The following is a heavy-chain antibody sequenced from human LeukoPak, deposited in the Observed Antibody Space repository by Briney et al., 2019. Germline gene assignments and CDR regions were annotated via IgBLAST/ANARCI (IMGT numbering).Heavy chain of an antibody. CDR1: GFTFSNSG. CDR3: AKAITTTGHCPNGVCYDFDY. D-gene: IGHD2-8*01. CDR2: ISYDGPNK. Sequence: GGSLRLSCAASGFTFSNSGMHWVRQAPGKGLEWVAIISYDGPNKYYADSVKGRFTISRDNSKNTVYLQVNSLRDEDTAVYYCAKAITTTGHCPNGVCYDFDYWGQGTLVTVSS. V-gene: IGHV3-30*18. J-gene: IGHJ4*02.